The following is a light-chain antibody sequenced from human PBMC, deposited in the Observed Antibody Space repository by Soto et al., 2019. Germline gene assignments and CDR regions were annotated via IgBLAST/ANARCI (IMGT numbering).Light chain of an antibody. CDR1: SSDVGGYNY. J-gene: IGLJ3*02. CDR2: DVS. CDR3: NSYTSSSNLV. V-gene: IGLV2-14*01. Sequence: QSALAQPASVSGSPGQSITISCTGTSSDVGGYNYVSWYQQHPGKAPKLLIYDVSNRPSVVSNRFSGSKSRNTASLTITGLQAEDEVDYYCNSYTSSSNLVFGGGTKLTVL.